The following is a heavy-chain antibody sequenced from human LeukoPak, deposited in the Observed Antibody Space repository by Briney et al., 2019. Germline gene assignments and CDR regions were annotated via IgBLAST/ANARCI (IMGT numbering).Heavy chain of an antibody. V-gene: IGHV1-18*01. Sequence: GASVKVSCKASSYTFTSYGISWVRQAPGQGLEWMGWISAYNGNTNYAQKLQGRVTMTTDTSTSTAYMELRSLRSDDTAVYYCARVTQLRIEINWFDPWGQGTLVTVSS. D-gene: IGHD2-2*01. J-gene: IGHJ5*02. CDR3: ARVTQLRIEINWFDP. CDR2: ISAYNGNT. CDR1: SYTFTSYG.